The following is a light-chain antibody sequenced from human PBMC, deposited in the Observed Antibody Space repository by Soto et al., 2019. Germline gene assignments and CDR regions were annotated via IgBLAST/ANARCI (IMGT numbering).Light chain of an antibody. CDR1: QSVSSY. CDR3: QQRSNWPPN. Sequence: EIVLTQSPATLSLSPGERATLSCRASQSVSSYLAWYQQKPGQAPRLLIYDASNRATGIPARFSGSWSGTDFTLPISSLESEDFAVYYCQQRSNWPPNFGPETKVDIK. J-gene: IGKJ3*01. V-gene: IGKV3-11*01. CDR2: DAS.